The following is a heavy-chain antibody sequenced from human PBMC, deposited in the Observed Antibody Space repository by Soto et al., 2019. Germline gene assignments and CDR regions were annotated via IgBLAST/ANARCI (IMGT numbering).Heavy chain of an antibody. V-gene: IGHV1-18*01. D-gene: IGHD6-19*01. CDR1: GYTFTTSG. J-gene: IGHJ4*02. Sequence: ASVEVSCEASGYTFTTSGFSWVRQAPGQGLEWLAYINVYDGHTRYAQKFQGRVTLTTDTSTTTAYMELSSLRSDDTAVYFCVRDEQWLLDYWGQGTLVTVSS. CDR2: INVYDGHT. CDR3: VRDEQWLLDY.